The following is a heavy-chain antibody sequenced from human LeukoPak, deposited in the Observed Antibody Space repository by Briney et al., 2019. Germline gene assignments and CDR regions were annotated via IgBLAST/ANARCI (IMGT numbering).Heavy chain of an antibody. CDR3: AREGVPYYYGSGSYYNALNWFDP. CDR1: GGSISSSRYY. Sequence: PSETLSLTCTVSGGSISSSRYYWGWIRQSPGKGLEWIGSMYDSGGTYHNPSLKSRVTISVDTSKNQFSLKLSSVTAADTAVYYCAREGVPYYYGSGSYYNALNWFDPWGQGTLVTVSS. J-gene: IGHJ5*02. D-gene: IGHD3-10*01. CDR2: MYDSGGT. V-gene: IGHV4-39*02.